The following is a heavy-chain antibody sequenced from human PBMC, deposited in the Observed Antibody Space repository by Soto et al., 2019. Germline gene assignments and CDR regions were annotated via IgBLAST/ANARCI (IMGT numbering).Heavy chain of an antibody. Sequence: KTSETLSLTCTVSGGSISSGDYYWSWIRQPPGKGLEWIGYIYYSGSTYYNPSLKSRVTISVDTSKNQFSLKLSSVTAADTAVYYCARVRIQRLYYFDYWGQGTLVTVSS. CDR2: IYYSGST. CDR1: GGSISSGDYY. D-gene: IGHD5-18*01. V-gene: IGHV4-30-4*01. J-gene: IGHJ4*02. CDR3: ARVRIQRLYYFDY.